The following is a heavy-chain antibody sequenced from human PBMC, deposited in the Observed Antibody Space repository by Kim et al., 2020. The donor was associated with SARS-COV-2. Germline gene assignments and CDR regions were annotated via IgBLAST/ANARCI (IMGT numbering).Heavy chain of an antibody. J-gene: IGHJ5*02. D-gene: IGHD5-12*01. CDR3: AKGPYSGYAGWFDP. Sequence: GGSLRLSCAASGFTFDDYAMHWVRQAPGKGLEWVSGISWNSGSIGYADSVKGRFTISRDNAKNSLYLQMNSLRAEDTALYYCAKGPYSGYAGWFDPWGQGTLVTVSS. CDR2: ISWNSGSI. CDR1: GFTFDDYA. V-gene: IGHV3-9*01.